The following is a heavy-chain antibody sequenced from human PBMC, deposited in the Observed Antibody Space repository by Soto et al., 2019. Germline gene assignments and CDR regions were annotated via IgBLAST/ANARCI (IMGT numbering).Heavy chain of an antibody. CDR3: ASMVRGVIQSYFDY. J-gene: IGHJ4*02. Sequence: PSETLSLTCAVSGGSISSSNWWSWVRQPPGKGLEWIGEIYHSGSTNYNPSLKSRVTISVDKSKNQFSLKLSSVTAADTAVYYCASMVRGVIQSYFDYWGQGTLVTVSS. CDR2: IYHSGST. CDR1: GGSISSSNW. V-gene: IGHV4-4*02. D-gene: IGHD3-10*01.